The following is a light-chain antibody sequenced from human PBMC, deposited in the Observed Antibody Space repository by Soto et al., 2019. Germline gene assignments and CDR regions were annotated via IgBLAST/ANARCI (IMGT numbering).Light chain of an antibody. CDR2: KTS. Sequence: DIQITQSPSTLSASVGDIATITCRASQSFSSWLAWYPQKPGKAPKLLIYKTSTLESGVPSRSSGSGSGTEFTLTSSSLQPDDFATYYCQQYNSNPLTFGGGTKVEIK. CDR1: QSFSSW. V-gene: IGKV1-5*03. J-gene: IGKJ4*01. CDR3: QQYNSNPLT.